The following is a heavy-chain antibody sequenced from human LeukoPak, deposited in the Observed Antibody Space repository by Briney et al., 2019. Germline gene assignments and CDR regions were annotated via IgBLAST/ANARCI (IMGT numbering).Heavy chain of an antibody. D-gene: IGHD1-1*01. V-gene: IGHV3-48*01. CDR1: GFTFSSYS. CDR2: ISSSSSTI. Sequence: GGSLRLSCAASGFTFSSYSMNWVRQAPGKGLEWVSYISSSSSTIYYADSVKGRFTISRDNAKNSLYPQMNSLRAEDTAVYYCARDLGRYYFDYWGQGTLVTVSS. J-gene: IGHJ4*02. CDR3: ARDLGRYYFDY.